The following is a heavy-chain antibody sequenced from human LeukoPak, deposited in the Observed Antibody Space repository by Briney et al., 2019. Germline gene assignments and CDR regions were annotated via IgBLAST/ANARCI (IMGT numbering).Heavy chain of an antibody. D-gene: IGHD1-14*01. V-gene: IGHV1-2*02. CDR1: VYTFILYY. CDR3: ARATAENDH. Sequence: GASVTVSFMSSVYTFILYYLHWVRQAPGQGLEWMGWLNPKTGGTSYAQKFQGRVTMTRDTSISTVNMELSRLTSDDTAVYYCARATAENDHWGQGTLVTVSS. CDR2: LNPKTGGT. J-gene: IGHJ4*02.